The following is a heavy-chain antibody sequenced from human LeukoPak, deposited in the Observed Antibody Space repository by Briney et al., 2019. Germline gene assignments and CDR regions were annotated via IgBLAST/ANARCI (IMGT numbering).Heavy chain of an antibody. D-gene: IGHD3-22*01. CDR1: GFTFSSYA. Sequence: GGSLRLSCAASGFTFSSYAMHWVRQAPGKGLEYVSAISSNGGSTYYANSVKGRFTISRDNSKNTLYLQMGSLRAEDTAVYFCASSYFDNSLHAYDIWGQGTMVTVSS. J-gene: IGHJ3*02. V-gene: IGHV3-64*01. CDR3: ASSYFDNSLHAYDI. CDR2: ISSNGGST.